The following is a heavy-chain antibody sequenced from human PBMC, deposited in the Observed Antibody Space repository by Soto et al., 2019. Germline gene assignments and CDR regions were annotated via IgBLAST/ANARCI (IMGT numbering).Heavy chain of an antibody. D-gene: IGHD2-21*01. CDR3: AGRDGYIVY. CDR1: GGSFSGYY. CDR2: IYYSGST. Sequence: SETLSLTCAVYGGSFSGYYWSWIRQPPGKGLEWIGYIYYSGSTNYNPSLKSRVTISVDTSKNQFSLKLSSVTAADTAVYYCAGRDGYIVYWGQGTLVTV. V-gene: IGHV4-59*01. J-gene: IGHJ4*02.